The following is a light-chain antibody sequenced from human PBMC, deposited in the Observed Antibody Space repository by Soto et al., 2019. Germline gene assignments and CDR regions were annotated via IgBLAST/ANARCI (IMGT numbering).Light chain of an antibody. V-gene: IGKV1-5*03. Sequence: DIQMTQSPSTLSASVGDSVTITCRASQSIGTWLAWYQQKPGKAPKLLIYQASNLESGVPSRFSGSGSGTEFTLTINSLQPDDFATYYCQHYNIYWTFGQGTKVEIK. CDR2: QAS. CDR1: QSIGTW. J-gene: IGKJ1*01. CDR3: QHYNIYWT.